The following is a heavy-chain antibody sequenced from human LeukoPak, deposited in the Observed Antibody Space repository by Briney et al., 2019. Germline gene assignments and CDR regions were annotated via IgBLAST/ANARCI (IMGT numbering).Heavy chain of an antibody. CDR3: ARGMVRTIYYYYYMDV. D-gene: IGHD3-10*01. Sequence: ASVKVSCKASGYTSTSYYMRWVRQAPGQGLEWMGIINPSGGSTSYAQKFQGRVTMTRDTSTSTVYMELSSLRSEDTAVYYCARGMVRTIYYYYYMDVWGKGTTVTVSS. V-gene: IGHV1-46*01. CDR1: GYTSTSYY. J-gene: IGHJ6*03. CDR2: INPSGGST.